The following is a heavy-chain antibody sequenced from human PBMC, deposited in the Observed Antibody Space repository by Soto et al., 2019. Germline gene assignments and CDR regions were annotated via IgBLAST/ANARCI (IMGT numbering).Heavy chain of an antibody. D-gene: IGHD4-17*01. CDR2: IYHSGST. Sequence: QLQLQESGSGLVKPSQTLSLTCAVSGGSISSGGYSWSWIRQPPGKGLEWIGYIYHSGSTYYNPSLKSRVTISVDRSKNQFSLKLSSVTAADTAVYYCARNDYGDYGHWYFDLWGRGTLVTVSS. CDR1: GGSISSGGYS. CDR3: ARNDYGDYGHWYFDL. V-gene: IGHV4-30-2*01. J-gene: IGHJ2*01.